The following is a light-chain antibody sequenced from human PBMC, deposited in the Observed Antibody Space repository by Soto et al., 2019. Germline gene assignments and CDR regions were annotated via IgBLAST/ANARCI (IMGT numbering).Light chain of an antibody. J-gene: IGKJ4*01. CDR3: QQPIRFPHT. V-gene: IGKV1-39*01. CDR2: AAS. CDR1: QPVNIF. Sequence: DIQMTQSPSSLSASVGDRVTITCRTSQPVNIFLNWYQQKPGKAPKLLIYAASSVTSGAPSRFSGSGSRTDLTLSSSNLQPDDSATYYFQQPIRFPHTLGGGTKVEI.